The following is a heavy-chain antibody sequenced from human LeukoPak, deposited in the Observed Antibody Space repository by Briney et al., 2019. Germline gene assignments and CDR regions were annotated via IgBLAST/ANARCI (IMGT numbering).Heavy chain of an antibody. J-gene: IGHJ3*02. CDR3: ARDGELAAAHDAFDI. Sequence: SGTLSLTCAVSGSSISSSNWWSWVRQPPGKGLEWIGEIYHSGSTNYNPSLKSRVTISVDKSKNQFSLKLSSVTAADTAVYYCARDGELAAAHDAFDIWGQGTMVTVSS. CDR2: IYHSGST. CDR1: GSSISSSNW. V-gene: IGHV4-4*02. D-gene: IGHD6-13*01.